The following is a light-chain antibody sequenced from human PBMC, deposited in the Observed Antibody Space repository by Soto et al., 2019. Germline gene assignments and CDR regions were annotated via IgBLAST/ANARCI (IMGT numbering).Light chain of an antibody. V-gene: IGKV1-39*01. CDR2: AAS. CDR1: QSIYIY. CDR3: QQSYSSIT. Sequence: DIPMTQSTSSLSASIGDEVTSXXRASQSIYIYLNWYQQKPGKAPHILIYAASSLQRGVPSTFSGGGSGTDFTLTISSLQPEDFATYYCQQSYSSITFGQGTRLEI. J-gene: IGKJ5*01.